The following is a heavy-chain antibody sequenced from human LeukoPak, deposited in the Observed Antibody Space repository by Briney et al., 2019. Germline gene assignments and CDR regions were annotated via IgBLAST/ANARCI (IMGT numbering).Heavy chain of an antibody. J-gene: IGHJ4*02. CDR3: ALHFVF. CDR1: GYTFTGYY. V-gene: IGHV1-2*02. Sequence: ASVKVSCKAPGYTFTGYYMHWVRQAPGQGLEWMGWINPNSGGTNYAQKVQGRVTMTRDTSITTAYMERSRLRSDDTAVYYCALHFVFWAQEPLVTVPS. CDR2: INPNSGGT.